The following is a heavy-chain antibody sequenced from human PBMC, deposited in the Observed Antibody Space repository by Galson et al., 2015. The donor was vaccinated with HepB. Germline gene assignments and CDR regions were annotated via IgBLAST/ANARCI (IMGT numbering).Heavy chain of an antibody. Sequence: SVKVSCKASGYTFTGYYMHWVRQAPGQGLEWMGRINPNSGGTYFAQKFQGRVTMTRDTSISTAYMVLSSLRSDDTAVYYCARASSGWHGIDLWGQGTLVTVSS. J-gene: IGHJ4*02. CDR1: GYTFTGYY. V-gene: IGHV1-2*06. D-gene: IGHD6-19*01. CDR3: ARASSGWHGIDL. CDR2: INPNSGGT.